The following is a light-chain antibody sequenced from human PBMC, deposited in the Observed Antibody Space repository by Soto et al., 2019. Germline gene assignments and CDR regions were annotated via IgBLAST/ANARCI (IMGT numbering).Light chain of an antibody. V-gene: IGKV3-20*01. J-gene: IGKJ1*01. CDR3: QQYGSSPMT. CDR1: QSVSSSY. CDR2: GAS. Sequence: EIVLTQSPCTLSVSPGERATLSCRASQSVSSSYLAWYQQKPGQAPRLLIYGASSRATGIPDRFSGSGSGTDFTLTISRLEPEDFAVYYCQQYGSSPMTFGRGTKVDIK.